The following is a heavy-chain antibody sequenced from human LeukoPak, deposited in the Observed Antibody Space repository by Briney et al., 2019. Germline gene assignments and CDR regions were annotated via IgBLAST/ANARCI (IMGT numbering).Heavy chain of an antibody. Sequence: PGGSLRLSCTVSGFTVSSNSWSWVRQAPGKELEWVSFIYSGGNTHYSHSVTGRFTISRDNSKNTLYLQMNSLRAEDTAIYYCARRAGEYSHPYDYWGQGTLVTVSS. J-gene: IGHJ4*02. V-gene: IGHV3-53*01. D-gene: IGHD2-15*01. CDR2: IYSGGNT. CDR1: GFTVSSNS. CDR3: ARRAGEYSHPYDY.